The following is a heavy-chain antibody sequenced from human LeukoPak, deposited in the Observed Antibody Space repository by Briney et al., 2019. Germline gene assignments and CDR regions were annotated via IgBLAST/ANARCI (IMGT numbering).Heavy chain of an antibody. J-gene: IGHJ4*02. CDR1: GGSFSGYY. D-gene: IGHD3-22*01. CDR2: INHSGST. V-gene: IGHV4-34*01. Sequence: SETLSLTCAVYGGSFSGYYWSWIRQPPGKGLEWIGEINHSGSTNYNPSLKSRVTISVDTSKNQFSLKLSSVTAADTAVYYCARGPRYYYDSSGKGFGYWGQGTLVTVSS. CDR3: ARGPRYYYDSSGKGFGY.